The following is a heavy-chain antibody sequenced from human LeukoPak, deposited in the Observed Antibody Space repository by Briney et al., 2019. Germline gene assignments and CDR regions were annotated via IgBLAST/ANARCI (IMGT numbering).Heavy chain of an antibody. Sequence: PSETLSLTCTVSGGSISSYYWSWIRQPPGKGLEWIGYIYYSGSTNYNPSLKSRVTISVDTSKNQFSPKLSSVTTADTAVYYCAATIAARNYYYYGMDVWGQGTTVTVSS. CDR2: IYYSGST. J-gene: IGHJ6*02. D-gene: IGHD6-6*01. V-gene: IGHV4-59*08. CDR3: AATIAARNYYYYGMDV. CDR1: GGSISSYY.